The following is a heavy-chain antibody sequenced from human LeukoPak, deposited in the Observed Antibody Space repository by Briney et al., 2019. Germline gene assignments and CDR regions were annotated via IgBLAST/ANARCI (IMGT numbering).Heavy chain of an antibody. J-gene: IGHJ4*02. Sequence: GASVKVSCKASGYTFTSYDINWVRQATGQGLEWMGWMNPNSGNTGYAQKFQGRVTMTRNTSISTAYMELSRLTSDDTAVYYCAREENCSGGSCYYYWGQGTLVTVSS. CDR1: GYTFTSYD. V-gene: IGHV1-8*01. CDR3: AREENCSGGSCYYY. D-gene: IGHD2-15*01. CDR2: MNPNSGNT.